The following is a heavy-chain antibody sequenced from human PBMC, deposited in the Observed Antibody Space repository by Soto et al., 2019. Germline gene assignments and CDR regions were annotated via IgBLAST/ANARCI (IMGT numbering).Heavy chain of an antibody. CDR1: GGSISSGGYS. Sequence: QLQLQESGSGLVKPSQTLSLTCAVSGGSISSGGYSWSWIRQPPGKGLEWIGYIYHSGSTYHNPSLKSRVTISVDRSKNQFSLKLSSVTAADTAVYYCARQNDYSNYAFDPWGQGTLVTVSS. D-gene: IGHD4-4*01. CDR2: IYHSGST. J-gene: IGHJ5*02. V-gene: IGHV4-30-2*01. CDR3: ARQNDYSNYAFDP.